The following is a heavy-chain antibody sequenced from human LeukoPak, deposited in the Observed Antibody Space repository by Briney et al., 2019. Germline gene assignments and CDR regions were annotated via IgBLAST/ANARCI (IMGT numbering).Heavy chain of an antibody. J-gene: IGHJ5*02. CDR1: GGSISSYY. CDR3: ARVSITIDLFYWFDP. D-gene: IGHD3-9*01. V-gene: IGHV4-59*01. Sequence: PSETLSLTCTVSGGSISSYYWSWIRQPPGKGLEWIGYIYYSGSTNYNPSLKSRVTISVDTSKNQFSLKLSSVTAADTAVYYCARVSITIDLFYWFDPWGQGTLVTVSS. CDR2: IYYSGST.